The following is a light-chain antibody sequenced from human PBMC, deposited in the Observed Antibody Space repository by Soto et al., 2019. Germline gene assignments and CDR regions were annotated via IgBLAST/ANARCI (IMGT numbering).Light chain of an antibody. CDR1: QCFGRW. V-gene: IGKV3-11*01. CDR2: DAY. J-gene: IGKJ5*01. Sequence: VLTESPVTLSLSPWERAXLSCSASQCFGRWLVRYPQESGRAHRLXXYDAYNRANGSPPRFSGSGSGTAFTLTISSLEPEDSAVYYGQQRHMWPITFGQGTRLEIK. CDR3: QQRHMWPIT.